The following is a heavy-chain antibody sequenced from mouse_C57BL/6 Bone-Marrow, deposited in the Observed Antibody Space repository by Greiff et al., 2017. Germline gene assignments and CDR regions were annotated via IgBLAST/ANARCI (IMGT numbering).Heavy chain of an antibody. CDR2: ISNGGGST. J-gene: IGHJ2*01. CDR1: GFTFSDYY. Sequence: EVKLVESGGGLVQPGGSLKLSCAASGFTFSDYYMYWVRQTPEKRLEWVAYISNGGGSTYYPDTVKGRFTISRDNAKNTLYLQMSRLKSEDTAMYYCARHAAYGSSTGYFDYWGQGTTLTVSS. D-gene: IGHD1-1*01. V-gene: IGHV5-12*01. CDR3: ARHAAYGSSTGYFDY.